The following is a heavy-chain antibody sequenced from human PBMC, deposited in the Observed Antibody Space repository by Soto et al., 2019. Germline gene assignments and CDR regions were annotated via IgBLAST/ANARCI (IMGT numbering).Heavy chain of an antibody. V-gene: IGHV1-3*01. CDR3: ARNVHGSPDY. J-gene: IGHJ4*02. CDR1: GYSFITNA. CDR2: IKPGTGTT. Sequence: ASVKVSCKTSGYSFITNAMHWVRQAPGQRLEWLGWIKPGTGTTKYSQKFQGRVTITRDTSASTAYMELSSLRSEDTAVYYCARNVHGSPDYWGQGTLVTVSS. D-gene: IGHD3-10*02.